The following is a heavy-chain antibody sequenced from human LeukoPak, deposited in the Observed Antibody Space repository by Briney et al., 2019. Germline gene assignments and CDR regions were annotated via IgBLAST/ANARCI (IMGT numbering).Heavy chain of an antibody. D-gene: IGHD1/OR15-1a*01. CDR3: ARHQWNNYYYMGV. V-gene: IGHV4-39*01. CDR2: IYYSGDT. CDR1: GGSISSSSYY. Sequence: PSETLSLTCTVSGGSISSSSYYWGWIRHPPGEGLEWIGSIYYSGDTYYNPSLTSRRVTISVDTSKNQFSLRLSSVTAADTAVYYCARHQWNNYYYMGVWGKGSTVTVSS. J-gene: IGHJ6*03.